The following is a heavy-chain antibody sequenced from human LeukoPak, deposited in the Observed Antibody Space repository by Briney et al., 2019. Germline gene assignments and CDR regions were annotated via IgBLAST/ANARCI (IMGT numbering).Heavy chain of an antibody. J-gene: IGHJ4*02. CDR1: GFTFSSYA. CDR3: ARDLSGVAGYTYGRGIDY. D-gene: IGHD5-18*01. Sequence: GGSLRLSCAASGFTFSSYAISWVRQAPGKGLEWVSTISDSGVGTYYADSVKGRFTISRDNSKNTLDLQMNSLRAEDTAVYYCARDLSGVAGYTYGRGIDYWGQGTLVTVSS. CDR2: ISDSGVGT. V-gene: IGHV3-23*01.